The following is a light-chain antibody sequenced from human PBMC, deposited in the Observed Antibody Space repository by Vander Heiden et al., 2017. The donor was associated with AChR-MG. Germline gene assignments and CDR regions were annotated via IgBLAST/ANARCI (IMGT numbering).Light chain of an antibody. J-gene: IGKJ1*01. Sequence: DIQMTQSPSSLSASVGDRVTITCRASQSINRYLNWYQQKPGKAPKLLIYAASSLQSGVPSRFSGSGSGTDFTLTISSLQPEDFATYYCQQTDSTPPTFGQGAKVEIK. CDR1: QSINRY. CDR3: QQTDSTPPT. CDR2: AAS. V-gene: IGKV1-39*01.